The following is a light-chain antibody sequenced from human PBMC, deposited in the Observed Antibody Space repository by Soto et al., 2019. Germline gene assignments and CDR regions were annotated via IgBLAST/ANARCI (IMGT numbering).Light chain of an antibody. V-gene: IGLV1-40*01. CDR2: GNS. J-gene: IGLJ3*02. CDR3: ATWDDGLNGWV. CDR1: SSNIGAGYD. Sequence: QSVLTQPPSVSGAPGQRVTISCTGSSSNIGAGYDVHWYQQLPGTAPKLLIYGNSNRPSGVPDRFSGSKSGTSASLAITGLQAEDEADYYCATWDDGLNGWVFGGGTQLTVL.